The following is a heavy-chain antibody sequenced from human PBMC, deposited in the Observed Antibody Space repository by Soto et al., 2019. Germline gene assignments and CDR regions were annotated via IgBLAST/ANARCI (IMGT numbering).Heavy chain of an antibody. J-gene: IGHJ6*02. CDR2: ISYDGSNK. Sequence: SLRLSCAASGFTFSSYGMHWVRQAPGKGLEWVAVISYDGSNKYYADSVKGRFTISRDNSKNTLYLQMNSLRAEDTAVYYCANADSARPVYYYYGMDVWGQGTTVTVSS. CDR3: ANADSARPVYYYYGMDV. V-gene: IGHV3-30*18. D-gene: IGHD6-6*01. CDR1: GFTFSSYG.